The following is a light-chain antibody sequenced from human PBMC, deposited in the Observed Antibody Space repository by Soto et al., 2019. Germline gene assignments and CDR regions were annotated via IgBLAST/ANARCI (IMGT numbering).Light chain of an antibody. J-gene: IGKJ1*01. CDR3: QPRSTWPRT. CDR1: QSVSSY. CDR2: DAS. V-gene: IGKV3-11*01. Sequence: DIVLTQAPPALSVSAGERASISCRASQSVSSYLAWYQQKPGQAPRLLIYDASNRATGIPARSSGSVSGTDFPLTIRSLEPDDFAVYYCQPRSTWPRTFGQGTKV.